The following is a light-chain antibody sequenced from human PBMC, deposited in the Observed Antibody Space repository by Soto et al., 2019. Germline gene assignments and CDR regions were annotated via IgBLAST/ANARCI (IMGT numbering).Light chain of an antibody. J-gene: IGKJ4*01. CDR2: DAS. CDR1: QSVSRY. CDR3: QQYGSSRLT. Sequence: EIVLPQSPGTLPLSAGERATLSCRASQSVSRYLAWYQQKPGQAPRLLIYDASYRATGIPDRFSGSGSGTDFTLTISRLEPEDFAVYYCQQYGSSRLTFGRGTKV. V-gene: IGKV3-20*01.